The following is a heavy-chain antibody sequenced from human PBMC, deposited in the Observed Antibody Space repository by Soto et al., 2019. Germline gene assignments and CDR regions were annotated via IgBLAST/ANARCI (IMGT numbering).Heavy chain of an antibody. CDR3: ARDRQDYSSGWTNWLDP. V-gene: IGHV3-21*01. J-gene: IGHJ5*02. CDR1: GFTFSSYS. D-gene: IGHD6-19*01. Sequence: PGGSLRLSCAASGFTFSSYSMNWVRQAPGKGLEWVSSISSSSSYIYYADSVKGRFTISRDNAKNSLYLQMNSLRAEDTAVYYCARDRQDYSSGWTNWLDPWGQGTLVTVSS. CDR2: ISSSSSYI.